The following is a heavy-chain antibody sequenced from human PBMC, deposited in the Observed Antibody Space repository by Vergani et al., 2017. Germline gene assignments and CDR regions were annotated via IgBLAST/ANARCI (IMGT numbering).Heavy chain of an antibody. J-gene: IGHJ6*03. V-gene: IGHV3-48*01. CDR2: ISSSGNAK. Sequence: EVELVASGGDLVQPGGSLRLSCAATGYAFIRYSMNWVRQAPGKGLEWIAYISSSGNAKYYADSVRGRFTISRDNAEKSVSLQMHSLRADDTAVYYCAKAYSPYYYYYMDVWGKGTTVTVSS. D-gene: IGHD4-11*01. CDR3: AKAYSPYYYYYMDV. CDR1: GYAFIRYS.